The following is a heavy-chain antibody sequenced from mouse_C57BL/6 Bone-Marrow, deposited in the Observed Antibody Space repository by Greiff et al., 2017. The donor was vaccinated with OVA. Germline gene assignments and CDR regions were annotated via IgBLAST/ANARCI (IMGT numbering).Heavy chain of an antibody. J-gene: IGHJ2*01. Sequence: EVQLVESGGGLVKPGGSLKLSCAASGFTFSSYAMSWVRQTPEKRLEWVATISDGGSYTYYPDNVKGRFTISRDNAKNNLYLQMSHLKSEDTAMYYCARDITTGFDYWGQGTTPTVSA. D-gene: IGHD1-1*01. CDR2: ISDGGSYT. V-gene: IGHV5-4*01. CDR3: ARDITTGFDY. CDR1: GFTFSSYA.